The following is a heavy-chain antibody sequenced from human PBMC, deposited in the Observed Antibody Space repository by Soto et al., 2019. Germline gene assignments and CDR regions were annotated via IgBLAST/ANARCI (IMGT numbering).Heavy chain of an antibody. Sequence: EVQLVESGGGLAQPGRSLRLSCAGSGFTFDDYAMHWVRRSPGKGLEWVSGISWNSATVAYADSVKGRFIISRDSAKNSLFLQMNSLRAEDTALYYCAKDIGYCSSTRCDYGMDVWGQGTTVTVSS. CDR1: GFTFDDYA. J-gene: IGHJ6*02. CDR2: ISWNSATV. CDR3: AKDIGYCSSTRCDYGMDV. V-gene: IGHV3-9*01. D-gene: IGHD2-2*03.